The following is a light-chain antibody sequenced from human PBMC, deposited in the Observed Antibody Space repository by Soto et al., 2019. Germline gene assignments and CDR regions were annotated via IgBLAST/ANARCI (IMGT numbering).Light chain of an antibody. J-gene: IGKJ5*01. CDR3: QQSYRTPIT. Sequence: DIQMTQSPSSLSASVGDRVTITCRASQTISNYLNWYQQTPGKAPKLLIYSASTLQSGVPSRFSGSGSGTDFTLTFSSLQHEDFATYYCQQSYRTPITFGQGTRLEIK. CDR1: QTISNY. V-gene: IGKV1-39*01. CDR2: SAS.